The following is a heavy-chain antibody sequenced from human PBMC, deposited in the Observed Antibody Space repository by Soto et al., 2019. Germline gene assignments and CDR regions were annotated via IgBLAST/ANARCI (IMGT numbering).Heavy chain of an antibody. D-gene: IGHD3-22*01. CDR2: IYYSGST. V-gene: IGHV4-59*01. J-gene: IGHJ4*02. CDR3: ARSGGRDSSGYFRFDY. CDR1: GGSISSYY. Sequence: PSETLSLTCTVSGGSISSYYWSWIRQPPGKGLEWIGYIYYSGSTNYNPSLKSRVTISVDTSKNQLSLKLSSVTAADTAVYYCARSGGRDSSGYFRFDYWGQGTLVTVSS.